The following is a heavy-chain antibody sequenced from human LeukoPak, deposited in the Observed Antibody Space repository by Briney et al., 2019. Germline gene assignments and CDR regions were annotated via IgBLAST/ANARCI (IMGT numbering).Heavy chain of an antibody. Sequence: GGSLRLSCAASGFTFSNAWMSWVRQAPGKGLEWVGRIKSKTDGGTTDYAAPVKGRFTISRDDSKNTLYLQMNSLKTEDTAVYYCTTDLLVCSGGSCYPLGNQRRRNYWGQGTLVTVSS. J-gene: IGHJ4*02. D-gene: IGHD2-15*01. CDR3: TTDLLVCSGGSCYPLGNQRRRNY. V-gene: IGHV3-15*01. CDR1: GFTFSNAW. CDR2: IKSKTDGGTT.